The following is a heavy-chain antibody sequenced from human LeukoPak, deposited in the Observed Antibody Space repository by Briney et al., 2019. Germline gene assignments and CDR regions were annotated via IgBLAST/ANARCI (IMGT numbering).Heavy chain of an antibody. CDR3: ARDLGEWLAILDY. CDR1: GYTFTGYY. J-gene: IGHJ4*02. CDR2: INPNSGGT. Sequence: ASVKVSCKASGYTFTGYYMHWVRQAPGQGLEWMGWINPNSGGTNYAQKFQGRVTMTRDTSTSTVYMELSSLRSEDTAVYYCARDLGEWLAILDYWGQGTLVTVFS. D-gene: IGHD3-16*01. V-gene: IGHV1-2*02.